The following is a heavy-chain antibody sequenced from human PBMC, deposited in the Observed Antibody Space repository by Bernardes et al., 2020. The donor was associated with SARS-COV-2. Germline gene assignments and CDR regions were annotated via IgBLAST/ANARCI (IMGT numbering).Heavy chain of an antibody. CDR1: GYPFTGYY. D-gene: IGHD3-22*01. CDR3: AIPPTNYDRFGMDV. Sequence: ASLKDSCKASGYPFTGYYMHWVRQAPGQGLEWMGWINPNSGGTNYAQKFQGRVTMTRDTSISTAYMELNRLRSDDTAVYYCAIPPTNYDRFGMDVWGQGTRVTVSS. J-gene: IGHJ6*02. V-gene: IGHV1-2*02. CDR2: INPNSGGT.